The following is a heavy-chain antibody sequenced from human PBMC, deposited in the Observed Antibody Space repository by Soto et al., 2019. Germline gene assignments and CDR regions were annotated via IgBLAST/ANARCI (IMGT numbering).Heavy chain of an antibody. V-gene: IGHV3-48*02. D-gene: IGHD3-10*01. J-gene: IGHJ6*02. CDR2: ISRSSTGI. CDR3: ARAVTWGLDV. Sequence: EVQLVESGGGLVHPGGSLRLSCAASGFTFSLYSMSWVRQAPGKGLEWVSYISRSSTGIHYADSVKGRFTISRDDATNSMHLQMNSLGDGDTVVYYCARAVTWGLDVWGQGTTVSISS. CDR1: GFTFSLYS.